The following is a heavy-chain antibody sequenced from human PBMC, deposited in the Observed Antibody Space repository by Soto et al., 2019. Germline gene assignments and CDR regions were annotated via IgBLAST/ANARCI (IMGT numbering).Heavy chain of an antibody. CDR2: IFYSGST. CDR3: ARTPLYGPNEYYFDY. Sequence: QVQLQESGPGLVKPSETLSLTCTVSTDSISSHYWSWIRQPPGKGLEWIGYIFYSGSTHYNPSLKSRVTIXXDXSXXQFSLKLTSVTAADTAMYYCARTPLYGPNEYYFDYWGQGTLVTVSS. CDR1: TDSISSHY. J-gene: IGHJ4*02. D-gene: IGHD2-15*01. V-gene: IGHV4-59*11.